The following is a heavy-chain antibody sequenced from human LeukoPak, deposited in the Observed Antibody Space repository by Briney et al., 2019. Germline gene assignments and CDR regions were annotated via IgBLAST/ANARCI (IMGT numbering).Heavy chain of an antibody. V-gene: IGHV3-7*03. CDR1: GFTFSSDW. J-gene: IGHJ4*02. D-gene: IGHD2-2*01. CDR3: ARDPVVGIVVVPAAIEGVGY. Sequence: PGGFLRLSCAASGFTFSSDWMSRVRQAPGKGLEWVANIKQDGSEKYYVDSVKGRFTISRDNAKNSLYLQMNSLRAEDTAVYYCARDPVVGIVVVPAAIEGVGYWGQGTLVTVSS. CDR2: IKQDGSEK.